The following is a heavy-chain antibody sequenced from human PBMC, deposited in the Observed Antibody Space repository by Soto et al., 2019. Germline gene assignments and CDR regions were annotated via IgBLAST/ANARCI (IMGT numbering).Heavy chain of an antibody. Sequence: QITLKESGPTLVKPTQTLTLTCTFSGFSLSTTTVGVGWIRQPPGEALEWLALLYWDDDKLYSPSLKRRLTITKDTPKNQVVLTPTNMDPVDTATYYCAHSKPSGMRYSFDYWGQGTLVTVSS. CDR2: LYWDDDK. J-gene: IGHJ4*02. CDR3: AHSKPSGMRYSFDY. V-gene: IGHV2-5*02. CDR1: GFSLSTTTVG.